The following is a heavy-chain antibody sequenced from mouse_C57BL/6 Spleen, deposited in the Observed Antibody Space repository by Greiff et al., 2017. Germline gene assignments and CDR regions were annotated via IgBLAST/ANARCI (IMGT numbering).Heavy chain of an antibody. CDR2: INPNNGGT. Sequence: VQLQQSGPELVKPGASVKISCKASGYTFTDYYMNWVKQSHGKSLEWIGDINPNNGGTSYNQKFKGKATLTVDKSSSTAYMELRSLTSEDSAVYYGAPIYYDYGFAYWGQGTLVTVSA. D-gene: IGHD2-4*01. J-gene: IGHJ3*01. CDR1: GYTFTDYY. CDR3: APIYYDYGFAY. V-gene: IGHV1-26*01.